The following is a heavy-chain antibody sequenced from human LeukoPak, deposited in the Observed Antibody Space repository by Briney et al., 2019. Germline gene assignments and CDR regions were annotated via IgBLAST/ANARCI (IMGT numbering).Heavy chain of an antibody. CDR1: GYTFTGYY. V-gene: IGHV1-2*02. CDR2: INPNSGGT. CDR3: AQGDMITFGGVIVSLHFDY. Sequence: GASVKVSCKASGYTFTGYYMHWVRQAPGQGLEWMGWINPNSGGTNYAQKFQSRVTMTRDTSISTAYMELSRLRSDDTAVYYCAQGDMITFGGVIVSLHFDYWGQGTLVTVSS. D-gene: IGHD3-16*02. J-gene: IGHJ4*02.